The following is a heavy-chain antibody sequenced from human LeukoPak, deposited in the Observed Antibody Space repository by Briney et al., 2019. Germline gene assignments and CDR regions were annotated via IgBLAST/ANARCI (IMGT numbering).Heavy chain of an antibody. Sequence: GGSLRLSCAASGFTFDDYGMSWVRQAPGKGLEWVSGINWNGGSTGYADSVKGRFTISRDNAKNTLYLQMSSLRAEDTAVYSFARTPGGQRLGGWAYWGQGTLVTVSS. CDR1: GFTFDDYG. CDR3: ARTPGGQRLGGWAY. D-gene: IGHD6-25*01. CDR2: INWNGGST. J-gene: IGHJ4*02. V-gene: IGHV3-20*04.